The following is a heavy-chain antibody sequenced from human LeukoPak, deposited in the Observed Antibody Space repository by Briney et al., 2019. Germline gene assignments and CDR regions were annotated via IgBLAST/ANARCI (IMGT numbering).Heavy chain of an antibody. Sequence: GGSLRLSCAASGFTFSSYAMHWVRQAAGKGLEWVAVISYDGSNKYYADSVKGRFTISRDNSKNTLYLQMNSLRAEDTAVYYCARDRQWYSSSWYYFDYWGLGTLVTVSS. CDR3: ARDRQWYSSSWYYFDY. V-gene: IGHV3-30-3*01. CDR1: GFTFSSYA. J-gene: IGHJ4*02. CDR2: ISYDGSNK. D-gene: IGHD6-13*01.